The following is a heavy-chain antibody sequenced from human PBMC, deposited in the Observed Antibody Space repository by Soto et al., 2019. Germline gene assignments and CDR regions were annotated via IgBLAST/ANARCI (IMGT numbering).Heavy chain of an antibody. CDR2: ISSSSSYT. J-gene: IGHJ3*02. CDR3: AIENSSAAFDI. V-gene: IGHV3-11*06. Sequence: QVQLVESGGGLVKPGGSLRLSCAASGFTFSDYYMSWIRQAPGKGLEWVSYISSSSSYTNYADSVKGRFTISRDNAKNSLYLQMNSLRAEDTAVYYCAIENSSAAFDIWGQGTMVTVSS. CDR1: GFTFSDYY. D-gene: IGHD1-26*01.